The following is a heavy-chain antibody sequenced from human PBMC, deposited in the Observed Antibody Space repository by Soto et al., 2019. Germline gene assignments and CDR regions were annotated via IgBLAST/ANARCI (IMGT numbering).Heavy chain of an antibody. CDR1: GFSLSSNGVG. D-gene: IGHD1-26*01. Sequence: QITLKESGPTLVKPTQTLTLTCTFSGFSLSSNGVGVGWIRQPPGKALEWLALIYWDGDKRYSPSLKSRLTLTKDTSKNQVVLTMTNMDPVDTATYYCVNRRDGTYALDYWGQGTLVTVAS. CDR3: VNRRDGTYALDY. J-gene: IGHJ4*02. V-gene: IGHV2-5*02. CDR2: IYWDGDK.